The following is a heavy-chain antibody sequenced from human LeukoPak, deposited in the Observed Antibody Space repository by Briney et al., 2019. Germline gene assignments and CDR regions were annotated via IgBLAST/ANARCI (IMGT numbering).Heavy chain of an antibody. V-gene: IGHV4-59*08. CDR1: GPSISPYR. J-gene: IGHJ4*02. CDR3: ARHRPALHGDFDF. D-gene: IGHD3-10*01. CDR2: AFYSVSP. Sequence: SETLSLTCTVSGPSISPYRWSWIRQPPGKGLEWIGYAFYSVSPTYNPSLKSRLTISIEMFANRFSLQLRSVTAADTAVYFCARHRPALHGDFDFWGPGLLGAVSS.